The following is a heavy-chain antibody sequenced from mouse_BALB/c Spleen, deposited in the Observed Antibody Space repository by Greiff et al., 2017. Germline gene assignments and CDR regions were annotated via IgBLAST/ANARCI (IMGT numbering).Heavy chain of an antibody. J-gene: IGHJ4*01. CDR3: ARGALPYDGDYYAMDY. V-gene: IGHV1-14*01. Sequence: EVQLQESGPELVKPGASVKMSCKASGYTFTSYVMHWVKQKPGQGLEWIGYINPYNDGTKYNEKFKGKATLTSDKSSSTAYMELSSLTSEDSAVYYCARGALPYDGDYYAMDYWGQGTSVTVSS. CDR1: GYTFTSYV. CDR2: INPYNDGT. D-gene: IGHD2-14*01.